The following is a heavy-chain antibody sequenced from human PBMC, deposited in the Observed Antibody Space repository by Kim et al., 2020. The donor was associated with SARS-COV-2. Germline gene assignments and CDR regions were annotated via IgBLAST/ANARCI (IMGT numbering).Heavy chain of an antibody. Sequence: SETLSLTCTVSGGSISGYYWSWIRQPPGKGLEWIGYISYSGSPNYNPSLKRRVTISVDTSKNQFSLNLSSVTAADTAVYYCARGNPYRILMGLDYWGQGTLVTVSS. D-gene: IGHD3-3*02. V-gene: IGHV4-59*13. CDR1: GGSISGYY. J-gene: IGHJ4*02. CDR2: ISYSGSP. CDR3: ARGNPYRILMGLDY.